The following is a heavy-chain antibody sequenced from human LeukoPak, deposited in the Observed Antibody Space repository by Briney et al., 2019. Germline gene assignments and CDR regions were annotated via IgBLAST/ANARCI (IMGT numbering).Heavy chain of an antibody. Sequence: GGSLRLSCAASGFTFSSYGMHWVRQAPGKGLEGVAIISHDGNNKYYADSVKGRFTISRDNSKNTLYLQMNSLSAEDTAVYYCAKEYLSGFDPWGQGTLVTVSS. V-gene: IGHV3-30*18. CDR3: AKEYLSGFDP. J-gene: IGHJ5*02. D-gene: IGHD1-14*01. CDR1: GFTFSSYG. CDR2: ISHDGNNK.